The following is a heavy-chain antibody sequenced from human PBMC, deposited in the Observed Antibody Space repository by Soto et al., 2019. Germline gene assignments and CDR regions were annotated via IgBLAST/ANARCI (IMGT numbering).Heavy chain of an antibody. CDR1: GFTFSSYA. CDR2: ISGSGGST. V-gene: IGHV3-23*01. J-gene: IGHJ4*02. CDR3: ASTAGGLPATAIHRRTYFDY. Sequence: EVQLLESGGGLVQPGGSLRLSCAASGFTFSSYAMSWVRQAPGKGLEWVSAISGSGGSTYYADSVKGRFTISRDNSENTLYLQMNSLRAEDTAVYYCASTAGGLPATAIHRRTYFDYWGQGTLVTVSS. D-gene: IGHD2-21*02.